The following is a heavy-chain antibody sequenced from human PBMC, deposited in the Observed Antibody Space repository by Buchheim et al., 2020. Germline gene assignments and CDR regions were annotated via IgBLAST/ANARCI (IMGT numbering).Heavy chain of an antibody. CDR1: RFTFSSFA. D-gene: IGHD6-19*01. CDR3: AKDGITYSSGWSDY. V-gene: IGHV3-23*01. Sequence: EVQLLESGGALVQPGGSLTLSCAASRFTFSSFAMSWVRQAPGKGLEWVSAISGIGGSTYYADPVKGRFTISRDNSKKTLYLQMHSLRAEDTAVYYCAKDGITYSSGWSDYWGQGTL. J-gene: IGHJ4*02. CDR2: ISGIGGST.